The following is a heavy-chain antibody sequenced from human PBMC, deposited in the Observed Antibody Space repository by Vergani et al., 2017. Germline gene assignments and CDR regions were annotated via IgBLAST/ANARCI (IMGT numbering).Heavy chain of an antibody. D-gene: IGHD2-8*01. V-gene: IGHV4-4*07. J-gene: IGHJ5*02. CDR1: GGSISSYY. CDR2: IYTSGST. Sequence: QVQLQESGPGLVKPSETLSLTCTVSGGSISSYYWSWIRQPAGKGLEWIGRIYTSGSTNYNPSLKSRVTISVDTSKNQFSLKLSSVTAADTAVYYCAREEGYCTNGVCLNWFDPWGQGTLVTVSS. CDR3: AREEGYCTNGVCLNWFDP.